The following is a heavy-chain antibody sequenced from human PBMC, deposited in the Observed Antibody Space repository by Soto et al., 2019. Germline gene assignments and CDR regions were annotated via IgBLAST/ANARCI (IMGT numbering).Heavy chain of an antibody. Sequence: QVNLVQSGAEVQKPGASVRISCQASGYAFTTSAIHWVRQAPGQSLEWMGWINPATGDTKYSQNVRGRVTFALDTSATTAYLDLRSLASLDTAVYYCARAAGRSKLLPYYFDPWGQGTLVTVSS. CDR3: ARAAGRSKLLPYYFDP. CDR2: INPATGDT. V-gene: IGHV1-3*01. CDR1: GYAFTTSA. J-gene: IGHJ5*02. D-gene: IGHD3-10*01.